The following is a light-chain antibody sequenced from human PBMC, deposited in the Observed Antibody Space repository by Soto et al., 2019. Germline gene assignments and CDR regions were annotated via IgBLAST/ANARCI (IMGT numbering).Light chain of an antibody. J-gene: IGLJ3*02. CDR2: KNN. Sequence: QSVLTQPPSASGTPGQRVAISCSGSSSNIGSNAVNWYQQLPGAAPKLLIYKNNLRPSGVPDRFSGSKSGASASLAISGLQSEDESDYYCAACDDSLKGLVFGGGTKVTVL. CDR3: AACDDSLKGLV. CDR1: SSNIGSNA. V-gene: IGLV1-44*01.